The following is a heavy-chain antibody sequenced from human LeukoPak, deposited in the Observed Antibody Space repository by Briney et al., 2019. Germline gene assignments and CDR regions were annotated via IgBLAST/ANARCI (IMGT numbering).Heavy chain of an antibody. CDR1: GFTFSSYS. Sequence: GGSLRLSCAASGFTFSSYSMNWVRQAPGKGLEWVSSISSSSSYIYYADSVKGRFTISRDNAKNSLYLQMNSLRAEDTAVYYCASTTQEEPYCGGDCYAFDIWGQGTMVTVSS. J-gene: IGHJ3*02. CDR2: ISSSSSYI. CDR3: ASTTQEEPYCGGDCYAFDI. V-gene: IGHV3-21*01. D-gene: IGHD2-21*02.